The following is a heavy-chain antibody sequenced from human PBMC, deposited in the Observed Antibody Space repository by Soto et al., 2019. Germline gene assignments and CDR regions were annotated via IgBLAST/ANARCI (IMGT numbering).Heavy chain of an antibody. Sequence: TGGYLRLSCIASGFNFSYNAMTWVRQAPGKGLEWVSTILGTGKDTYYADSVKGRFTISRDNSKNTLYLQMNSLRAEDTAVYYCARGIVVASDYRGQGTLVNLSS. CDR2: ILGTGKDT. D-gene: IGHD6-19*01. CDR3: ARGIVVASDY. J-gene: IGHJ4*02. CDR1: GFNFSYNA. V-gene: IGHV3-23*01.